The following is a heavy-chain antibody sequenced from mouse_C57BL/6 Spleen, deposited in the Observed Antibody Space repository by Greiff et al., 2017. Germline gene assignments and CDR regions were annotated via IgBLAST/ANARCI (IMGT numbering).Heavy chain of an antibody. V-gene: IGHV1-63*01. J-gene: IGHJ4*01. D-gene: IGHD1-1*01. CDR3: ARRGYYGSSPLAMDY. CDR1: GYTFTNYW. Sequence: VQLQQSGAELVRPGTSVKMSCKASGYTFTNYWIGWAKQRPGHGLAWIGDIYPGGGYTNYNEKFKGKATLTADKSSSTAYMQFSSLTSEDSAIYYCARRGYYGSSPLAMDYWGQGTSVTVSS. CDR2: IYPGGGYT.